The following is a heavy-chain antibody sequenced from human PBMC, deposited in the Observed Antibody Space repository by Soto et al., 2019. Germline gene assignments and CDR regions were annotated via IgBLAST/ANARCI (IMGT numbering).Heavy chain of an antibody. CDR2: IYYSGST. V-gene: IGHV4-31*03. J-gene: IGHJ3*02. Sequence: SETLSLTCTVSGGSISSGGYYWSWIRQHPGKGLEWIGYIYYSGSTYYNPSLKSRVTISVDTSKNQFSLKLSSVTAADTAAYYCAREGVRPYYYDSSGYLGDAFDIWGQGTMVTVSS. D-gene: IGHD3-22*01. CDR1: GGSISSGGYY. CDR3: AREGVRPYYYDSSGYLGDAFDI.